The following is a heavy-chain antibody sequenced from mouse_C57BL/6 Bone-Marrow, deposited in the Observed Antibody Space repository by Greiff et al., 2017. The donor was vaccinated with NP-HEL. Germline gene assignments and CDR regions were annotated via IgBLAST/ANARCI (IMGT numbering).Heavy chain of an antibody. CDR1: GYTFTSYW. CDR3: ARGTTVRLDY. D-gene: IGHD1-1*01. V-gene: IGHV1-64*01. CDR2: IHPNSGST. Sequence: QVQLQQPGAELVKPGASVKLSCKASGYTFTSYWMHWVKQRPGQGLEWIGMIHPNSGSTNYNEKFKSKATLTVDKSSSTAYMQLRSLTSEDAAVYYCARGTTVRLDYWGQGTTLTVSS. J-gene: IGHJ2*01.